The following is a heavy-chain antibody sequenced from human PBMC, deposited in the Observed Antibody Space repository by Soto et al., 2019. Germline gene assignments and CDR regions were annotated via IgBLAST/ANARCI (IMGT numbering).Heavy chain of an antibody. J-gene: IGHJ5*02. D-gene: IGHD6-25*01. Sequence: QVQLQESGPGLVKPSQTLSLTCTVSGGSISSGGYYWSWIRQHPGMGLEWIGYIYYSGSTYYNPSLKSRVTISVDTSKNQFSLKLSSVTAADTAVYYCAREAAGILNWFDPWGQGTLVTVSS. CDR1: GGSISSGGYY. V-gene: IGHV4-31*03. CDR2: IYYSGST. CDR3: AREAAGILNWFDP.